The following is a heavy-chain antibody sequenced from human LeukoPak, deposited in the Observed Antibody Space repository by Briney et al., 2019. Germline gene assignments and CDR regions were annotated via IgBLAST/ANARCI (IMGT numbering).Heavy chain of an antibody. Sequence: PSETLPLTCTVSGGSISSYYWSWIRQPPGKGLEWIGYIYYSGSTNYNPSLKSRVTISVDTSKNQFSLKLSSVTAADTAVYYCARDRAGSGYDFSYWGQGTLVTVSS. J-gene: IGHJ4*02. CDR2: IYYSGST. D-gene: IGHD5-12*01. CDR3: ARDRAGSGYDFSY. V-gene: IGHV4-59*01. CDR1: GGSISSYY.